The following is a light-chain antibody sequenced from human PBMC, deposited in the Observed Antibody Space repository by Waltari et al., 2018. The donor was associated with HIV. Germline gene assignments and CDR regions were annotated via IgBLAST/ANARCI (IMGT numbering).Light chain of an antibody. CDR1: RDIDTP. J-gene: IGKJ1*01. V-gene: IGKV1-8*01. CDR3: QQYHDSPQT. Sequence: ATRMTQSPPSVSAATGDTVTITCRASRDIDTPLAWYQHKPGSSPHLLIYGASTLQKGVPARFNGSGSGTSFSLTVTCLQSEDFATYFCQQYHDSPQTFGQGTTV. CDR2: GAS.